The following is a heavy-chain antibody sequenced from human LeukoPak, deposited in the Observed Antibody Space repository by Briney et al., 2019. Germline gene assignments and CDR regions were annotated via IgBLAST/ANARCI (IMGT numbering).Heavy chain of an antibody. Sequence: GESLKISCKGSGYTFTSYWIGWVRQMPGKGLEWMGIIHPGDSDTRYSPSFEGQVTISADKSFSTAYLQWSSLKASDTAMYYCARHLNDYGDQGSGDYWGQGTLVTVSS. V-gene: IGHV5-51*01. J-gene: IGHJ4*02. D-gene: IGHD4-17*01. CDR3: ARHLNDYGDQGSGDY. CDR1: GYTFTSYW. CDR2: IHPGDSDT.